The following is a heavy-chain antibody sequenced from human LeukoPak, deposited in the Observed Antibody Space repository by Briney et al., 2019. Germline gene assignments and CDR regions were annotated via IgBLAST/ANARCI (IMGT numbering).Heavy chain of an antibody. Sequence: ASVKVPCKTSGGTFTSYAITWVRQAPGQGLEWMGKIIPISGTTNYAQKFQGRVTFTADESTSTAYMELSSLRSEDTAVYYCARDDYGDYVGAFDIWGQGTMVTVSS. D-gene: IGHD4-17*01. CDR3: ARDDYGDYVGAFDI. V-gene: IGHV1-69*13. J-gene: IGHJ3*02. CDR2: IIPISGTT. CDR1: GGTFTSYA.